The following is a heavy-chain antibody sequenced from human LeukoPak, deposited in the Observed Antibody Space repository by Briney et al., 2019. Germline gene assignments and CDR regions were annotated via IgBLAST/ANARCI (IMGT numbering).Heavy chain of an antibody. Sequence: SETLSLTCTVSGGSISSGGYYWSWIRQHPGKGLEWIGYIYYSGSTYYNPSLKSRVTISVDTSKNQFSLKLSSVTAADTAVYYCARAGRDRGWTYYYYYGMDVWGQGTTVTVSS. D-gene: IGHD6-19*01. J-gene: IGHJ6*02. CDR3: ARAGRDRGWTYYYYYGMDV. CDR2: IYYSGST. V-gene: IGHV4-31*03. CDR1: GGSISSGGYY.